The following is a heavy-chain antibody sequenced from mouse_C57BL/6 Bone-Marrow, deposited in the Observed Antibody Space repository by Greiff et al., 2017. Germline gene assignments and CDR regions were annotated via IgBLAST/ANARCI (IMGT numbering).Heavy chain of an antibody. CDR3: SLYYDYAWFAY. CDR1: GFNIKDDY. Sequence: EVQVVESGAELVRPGASVKLSCTASGFNIKDDYMHWVKQRPEQGLEWIGWIDPENGDTEYASKFQGKATITADTSSNTAYLQLSSLTSEDTAVYYCSLYYDYAWFAYWGQGTLVTVSA. CDR2: IDPENGDT. D-gene: IGHD2-4*01. J-gene: IGHJ3*01. V-gene: IGHV14-4*01.